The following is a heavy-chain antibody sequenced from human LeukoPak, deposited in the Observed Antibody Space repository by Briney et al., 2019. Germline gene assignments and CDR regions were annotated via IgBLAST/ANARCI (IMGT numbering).Heavy chain of an antibody. J-gene: IGHJ3*02. CDR3: ARDRSGTQDEDDAFDI. CDR1: GFTFRNYH. D-gene: IGHD1-14*01. V-gene: IGHV3-21*06. Sequence: GGPLRLSCAASGFTFRNYHMNWVRQAPGKGLEWISSITSSGDYIYYADSLKGRLTISRDNAKNSLYLQMHSLTVDDTGVYYCARDRSGTQDEDDAFDIWGQGTVVIVSS. CDR2: ITSSGDYI.